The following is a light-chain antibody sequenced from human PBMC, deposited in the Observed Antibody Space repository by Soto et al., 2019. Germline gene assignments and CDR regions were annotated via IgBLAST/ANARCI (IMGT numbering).Light chain of an antibody. CDR1: SG. V-gene: IGLV2-8*01. Sequence: QSALTQPPSASGSPGQSVTISCTGTSGVSWYQQHPGKAPKLLIYEVTKQPSGVPDRFSGSKSGNTASLTVSGLQAEDEADYYCSSYRGSNIFVVFGGGTKVTVL. J-gene: IGLJ2*01. CDR3: SSYRGSNIFVV. CDR2: EVT.